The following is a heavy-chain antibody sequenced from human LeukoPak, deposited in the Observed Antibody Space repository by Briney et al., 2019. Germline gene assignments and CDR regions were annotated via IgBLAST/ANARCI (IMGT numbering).Heavy chain of an antibody. D-gene: IGHD4-17*01. Sequence: TSETLSLTCTVSGGSISSSSYYWGWIRQPPGKGLEWIGSIYYSGSTYYNPSLKSRVTISVDTSMNQFSLKLSSVTAADTAVYYCARRDDYGDYRDYWGQGTLVTVSS. CDR1: GGSISSSSYY. CDR3: ARRDDYGDYRDY. J-gene: IGHJ4*02. CDR2: IYYSGST. V-gene: IGHV4-39*01.